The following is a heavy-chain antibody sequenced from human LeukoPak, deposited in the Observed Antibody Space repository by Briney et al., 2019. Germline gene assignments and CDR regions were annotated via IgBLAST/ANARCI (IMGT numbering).Heavy chain of an antibody. CDR3: ARDKTGNIWFDP. CDR1: GGSISNYY. V-gene: IGHV4-59*13. CDR2: VSYSGST. J-gene: IGHJ5*02. D-gene: IGHD1-1*01. Sequence: SETLSLTCTVSGGSISNYYWSWIRQPPGKELEWVGYVSYSGSTNYNPSLNSRVTISIDTSKSQFSLKLSSVTAADTAVYYCARDKTGNIWFDPWGQGTLVTVSS.